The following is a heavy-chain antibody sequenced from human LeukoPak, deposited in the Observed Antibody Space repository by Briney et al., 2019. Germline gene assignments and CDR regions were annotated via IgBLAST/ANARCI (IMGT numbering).Heavy chain of an antibody. CDR3: ATYGSGSYSYFDN. Sequence: GGSLRLSCAASGFTFSDYYMTWIRQTPGKGLEWVSYFSSSGRTISYADSVKGRFTISRDNAKNSLYLQMNSLRAEDTAVYYCATYGSGSYSYFDNWGQGTLVTVSS. CDR2: FSSSGRTI. CDR1: GFTFSDYY. J-gene: IGHJ4*02. D-gene: IGHD3-10*01. V-gene: IGHV3-11*01.